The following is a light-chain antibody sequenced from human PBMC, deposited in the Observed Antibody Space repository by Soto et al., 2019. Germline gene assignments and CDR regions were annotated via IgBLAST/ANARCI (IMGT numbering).Light chain of an antibody. J-gene: IGKJ5*01. Sequence: DIQMTQSPSSLSASVGDRVAITCRASQSISSYLNWYQQKPGKAPMLLIYGASNLQSGVPSRFSGSGSGTHFTLTISSLQPEDFATYYCQQNYSPPPITFGQGTRLEIK. CDR3: QQNYSPPPIT. CDR2: GAS. CDR1: QSISSY. V-gene: IGKV1-39*01.